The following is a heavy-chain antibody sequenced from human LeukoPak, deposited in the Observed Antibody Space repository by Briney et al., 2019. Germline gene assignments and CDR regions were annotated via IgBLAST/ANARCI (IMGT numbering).Heavy chain of an antibody. CDR2: IIPILGIA. V-gene: IGHV1-69*04. CDR3: ASTSDCSTTSCSNAFDY. Sequence: ASVKVSCKASGGTFSSYAISWVRQAPGHGLEWMGRIIPILGIANYAQKFQGRVTITADKSTYTAYMELRSLRSEDTAVYYCASTSDCSTTSCSNAFDYWGQGTLVTVSS. J-gene: IGHJ4*02. CDR1: GGTFSSYA. D-gene: IGHD2-2*01.